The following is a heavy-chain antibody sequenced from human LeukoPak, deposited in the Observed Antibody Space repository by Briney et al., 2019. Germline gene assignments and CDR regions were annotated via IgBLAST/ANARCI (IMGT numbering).Heavy chain of an antibody. CDR3: AKDLYTVPGACDK. V-gene: IGHV3-23*01. CDR1: GFTFSTYA. J-gene: IGHJ4*02. CDR2: ISVKYNRT. D-gene: IGHD6-19*01. Sequence: GGSLRLSCAASGFTFSTYAVSWARQAPGKGLEWVSGISVKYNRTYYADSVEGRFTISRDISKNTLYLQMNSLNAEDTAVYYCAKDLYTVPGACDKWGQGTLVTVSS.